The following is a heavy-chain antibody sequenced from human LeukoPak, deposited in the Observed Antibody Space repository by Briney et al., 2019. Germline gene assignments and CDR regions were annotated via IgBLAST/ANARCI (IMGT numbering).Heavy chain of an antibody. D-gene: IGHD6-19*01. V-gene: IGHV4-59*01. J-gene: IGHJ1*01. Sequence: SETLSLTCTVSGGSISSYYWSWIRQPPGKGLEWIGYIYYSGSTNYNPSLKSRVTISVDTSKNQSSLKLSSVTAADTAVYYCASGVAVAHEYFQHWGQGTLVTVSS. CDR3: ASGVAVAHEYFQH. CDR1: GGSISSYY. CDR2: IYYSGST.